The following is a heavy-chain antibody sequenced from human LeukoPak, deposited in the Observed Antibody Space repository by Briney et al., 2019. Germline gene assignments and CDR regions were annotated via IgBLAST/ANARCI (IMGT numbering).Heavy chain of an antibody. CDR2: IYHSGST. J-gene: IGHJ5*02. D-gene: IGHD2-15*01. CDR3: ARAAPPGYCSGGSCYSSVVDP. Sequence: SETLSLTCTVSGYSISSGYYWGWIRQPPGKGLEWIGSIYHSGSTYYNPSLKSRVTISVDTSKNQFSLKLSPVTAADTAVYYCARAAPPGYCSGGSCYSSVVDPWGQGTLVTVSS. V-gene: IGHV4-38-2*02. CDR1: GYSISSGYY.